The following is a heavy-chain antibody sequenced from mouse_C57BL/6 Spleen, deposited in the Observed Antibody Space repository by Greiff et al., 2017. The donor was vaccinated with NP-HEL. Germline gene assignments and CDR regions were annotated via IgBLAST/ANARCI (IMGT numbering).Heavy chain of an antibody. D-gene: IGHD3-2*02. V-gene: IGHV1-61*01. J-gene: IGHJ2*01. CDR1: GYTFTSYW. CDR2: IYPSDSET. Sequence: QVHVKQSGAELVRPGSSVKLSCKASGYTFTSYWMDWVKQRPGQGLEWIGNIYPSDSETHYNQKFKDKATLPVDKSSSTAYMQLSSLTSEDSAVYYCARKGDSSGYVMDYWGQGTTLTVSS. CDR3: ARKGDSSGYVMDY.